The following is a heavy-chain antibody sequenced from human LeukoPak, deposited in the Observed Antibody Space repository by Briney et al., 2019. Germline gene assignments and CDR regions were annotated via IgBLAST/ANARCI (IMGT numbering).Heavy chain of an antibody. CDR1: GGSISSYY. V-gene: IGHV4-59*08. CDR2: IYYSGST. J-gene: IGHJ4*02. Sequence: SETLSLTCTVSGGSISSYYWSWIRQPPGKGLEWIGYIYYSGSTNYNPSLKSRVTISVGTSKNQFSLKLSSVTAADTAVYYCVRQEGSGSYYRYWGQGTLVTVSS. D-gene: IGHD3-10*01. CDR3: VRQEGSGSYYRY.